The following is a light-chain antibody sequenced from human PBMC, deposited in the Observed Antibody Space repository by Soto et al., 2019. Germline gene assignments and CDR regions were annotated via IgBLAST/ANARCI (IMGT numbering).Light chain of an antibody. J-gene: IGKJ1*01. V-gene: IGKV3-20*01. CDR1: QSVSTSY. CDR3: QQFGGSPRT. Sequence: EIVLTQSPGTLSLSPGERATLSCRASQSVSTSYLAWYQQKPGQAPRLLIYGASNRATGIPDRFSGSGSGTDFTLTISRLEPADFAVYYCQQFGGSPRTFGQGTKVEI. CDR2: GAS.